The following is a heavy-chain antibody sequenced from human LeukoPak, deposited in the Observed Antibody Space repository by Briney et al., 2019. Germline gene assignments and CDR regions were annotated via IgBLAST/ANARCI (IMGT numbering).Heavy chain of an antibody. Sequence: GGSLRLSCAASGLTFSSYAMSWVRQAPGKGQEWVSAISGSGGSTYYADSVKGRFTISRDNSKNTLFLQMNSLRAEDTAVYYCAKFSSSWYLDYWGQGTLVTVSS. CDR3: AKFSSSWYLDY. D-gene: IGHD6-13*01. CDR1: GLTFSSYA. J-gene: IGHJ4*02. CDR2: ISGSGGST. V-gene: IGHV3-23*01.